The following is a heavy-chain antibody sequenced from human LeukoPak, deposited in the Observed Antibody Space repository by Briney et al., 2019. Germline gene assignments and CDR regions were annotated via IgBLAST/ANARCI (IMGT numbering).Heavy chain of an antibody. V-gene: IGHV4-59*01. CDR3: ARARSSGFLFGPAYNWFDP. D-gene: IGHD6-19*01. J-gene: IGHJ5*02. CDR2: IYYSGST. CDR1: GFSISSYY. Sequence: TPSETLSLTCTVSGFSISSYYWSWIRQPPGKGLEWIGYIYYSGSTNYNPSLKSRVTISVDTSKNQFSLKLSSVTAADTAVYYCARARSSGFLFGPAYNWFDPWGQGTLVTVSS.